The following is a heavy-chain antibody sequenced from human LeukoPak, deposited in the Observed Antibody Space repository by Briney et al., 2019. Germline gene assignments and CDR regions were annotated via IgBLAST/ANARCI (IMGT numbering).Heavy chain of an antibody. CDR3: ARGVRNYFM. D-gene: IGHD1-7*01. J-gene: IGHJ4*02. Sequence: SETLSLTCTVSGASLSVSGRNWGWVRQPPGKGLEWIASIYYSGSTYYSPSLESRVTMSVDTSKNQFSLKLSSLTATDTAVYYCARGVRNYFMWGQGTLVTVSS. V-gene: IGHV4-39*01. CDR2: IYYSGST. CDR1: GASLSVSGRN.